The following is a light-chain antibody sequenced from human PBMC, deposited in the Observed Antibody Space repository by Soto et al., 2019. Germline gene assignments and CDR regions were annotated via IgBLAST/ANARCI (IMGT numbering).Light chain of an antibody. J-gene: IGLJ2*01. V-gene: IGLV1-36*01. CDR3: AAWDDRLNGVV. CDR1: WSNIGHNA. CDR2: YDD. Sequence: QSVLTQPPSVSEAPRQRVTISCSGSWSNIGHNAVNWYQQLPGKAPKLLIYYDDLLPSGVSDRFSGSKSGTSASLAISGLQSEDEADYYCAAWDDRLNGVVFGGGTKVTVL.